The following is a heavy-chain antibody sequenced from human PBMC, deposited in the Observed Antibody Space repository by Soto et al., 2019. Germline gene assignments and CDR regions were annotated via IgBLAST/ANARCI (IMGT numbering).Heavy chain of an antibody. CDR2: TYYRSKWYN. Sequence: PSQTLSLTCAISGDSVSSNSAAWNWIRQSPSRGLEWLGRTYYRSKWYNDYAVSVKSRITINPDTSKNQFSLQLNSVTPEDTAVYYCARDVPRGGIAVAGTLGYFDYWGQGTLVTVSS. D-gene: IGHD6-19*01. CDR1: GDSVSSNSAA. V-gene: IGHV6-1*01. CDR3: ARDVPRGGIAVAGTLGYFDY. J-gene: IGHJ4*02.